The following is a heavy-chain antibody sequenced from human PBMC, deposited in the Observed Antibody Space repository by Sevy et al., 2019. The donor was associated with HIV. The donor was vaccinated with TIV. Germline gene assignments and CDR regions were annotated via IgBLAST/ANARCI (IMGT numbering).Heavy chain of an antibody. Sequence: ASVKVSCRVSGYTLTKLAMHWVRQAPGKGLEWMGSFDPEDDETIYAQKFQGRVMMTEDTSTDTAYMELSSLRSEDTAVYYCATTKDYYESTWSPFDSWGQGTLVTVS. CDR1: GYTLTKLA. CDR3: ATTKDYYESTWSPFDS. J-gene: IGHJ4*02. V-gene: IGHV1-24*01. D-gene: IGHD3-22*01. CDR2: FDPEDDET.